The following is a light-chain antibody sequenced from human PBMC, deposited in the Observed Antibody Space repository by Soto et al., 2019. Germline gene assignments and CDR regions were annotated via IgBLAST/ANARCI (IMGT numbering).Light chain of an antibody. Sequence: QSALTQPASVSGSPGQSITISCTGTSSDVGGYNSVSWYQQHPGKAPKLMIYNVSNRPSGVSNRFSGSKSGNTAPLTISGLQAEDEADYCCSSYTSSSTDVFGTGTKLTVL. CDR1: SSDVGGYNS. J-gene: IGLJ1*01. V-gene: IGLV2-14*01. CDR3: SSYTSSSTDV. CDR2: NVS.